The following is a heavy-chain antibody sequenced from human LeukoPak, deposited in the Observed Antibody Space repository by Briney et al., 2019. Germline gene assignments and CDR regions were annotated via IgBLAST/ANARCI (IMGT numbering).Heavy chain of an antibody. Sequence: PSGTLSLTCAVSGDSISSNNWWSWVRQPPGKGLEWIGEIYHSGSTNYNASLKSRVTISVDKSKNQISLKLSSVTAADTAVYHCARGPYSYDSSGAFDIWGQGTMVTVSS. CDR2: IYHSGST. J-gene: IGHJ3*02. V-gene: IGHV4-4*02. CDR3: ARGPYSYDSSGAFDI. CDR1: GDSISSNNW. D-gene: IGHD3-22*01.